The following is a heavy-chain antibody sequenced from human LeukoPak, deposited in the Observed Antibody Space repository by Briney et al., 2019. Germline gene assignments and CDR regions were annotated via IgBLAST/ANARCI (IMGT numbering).Heavy chain of an antibody. CDR3: AKDRRDGYTLDY. D-gene: IGHD5-24*01. CDR1: GFTFSSYG. J-gene: IGHJ4*02. CDR2: IRYDGSNK. Sequence: PGGSLRLSCAASGFTFSSYGVHWVRQAPGKGLEWVAFIRYDGSNKYYADSVKGRFTISRDNSKNTLYLQMNSLRAEDTAVYYCAKDRRDGYTLDYWGQGTLVTVSS. V-gene: IGHV3-30*02.